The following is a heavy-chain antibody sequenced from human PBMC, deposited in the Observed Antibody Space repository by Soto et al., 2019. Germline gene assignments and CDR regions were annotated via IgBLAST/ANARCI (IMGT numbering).Heavy chain of an antibody. CDR3: ARKDKSGYFNWFDP. CDR2: IFPSDSDT. Sequence: GESLKISCRTSGYRFTSYWIAWVRQMPCKGLEWMGIIFPSDSDTRYSPSFQGQVTISADRPTSTVFLQWASLKASDTAVYFCARKDKSGYFNWFDPWGQGTLVTVSS. CDR1: GYRFTSYW. J-gene: IGHJ5*02. D-gene: IGHD3-22*01. V-gene: IGHV5-51*04.